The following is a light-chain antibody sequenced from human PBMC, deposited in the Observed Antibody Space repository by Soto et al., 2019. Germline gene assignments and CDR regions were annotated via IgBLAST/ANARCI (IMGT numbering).Light chain of an antibody. V-gene: IGKV4-1*01. J-gene: IGKJ2*01. Sequence: DIVMTQSPDSLAVSLGERATINCKSSQNILYSANNENYLAWFQQKPGQPPKLLIYWASTRESGVPDRFSGSGSGTDSTLTISSLQAEDVAVYFCHQYYDIPFTFGQGTKLEIK. CDR3: HQYYDIPFT. CDR1: QNILYSANNENY. CDR2: WAS.